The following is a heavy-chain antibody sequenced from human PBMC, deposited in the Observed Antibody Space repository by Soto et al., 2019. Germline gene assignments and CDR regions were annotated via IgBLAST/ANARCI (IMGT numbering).Heavy chain of an antibody. CDR1: AYTFISYG. J-gene: IGHJ6*02. D-gene: IGHD3-9*01. Sequence: ASVKVSCKASAYTFISYGSSSVRQAPGQGLEWMGWISAYNGNTNYAQKLKGRVTMTTDTSTSTAYMELRSLRSDDTAVYYCARDMIRNYDILTGHLGYYYYGMDVWGQGTTVTVSS. V-gene: IGHV1-18*01. CDR2: ISAYNGNT. CDR3: ARDMIRNYDILTGHLGYYYYGMDV.